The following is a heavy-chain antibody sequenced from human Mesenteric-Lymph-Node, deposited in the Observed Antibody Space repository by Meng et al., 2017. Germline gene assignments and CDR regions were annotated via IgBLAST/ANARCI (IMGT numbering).Heavy chain of an antibody. J-gene: IGHJ4*02. Sequence: VQLQEPSPGLWTPSLTLSFTCTVSCSSSCSGVYYWSWIRQHQGKGLEWIGYIYYTGSTFYHPSLKRRVTISVDTSKNQFSLKLISATAADTAVYYCAREAGRDGYATPKFDYWGQGTLVTVSS. D-gene: IGHD5-24*01. V-gene: IGHV4-31*03. CDR2: IYYTGST. CDR3: AREAGRDGYATPKFDY. CDR1: CSSSCSGVYY.